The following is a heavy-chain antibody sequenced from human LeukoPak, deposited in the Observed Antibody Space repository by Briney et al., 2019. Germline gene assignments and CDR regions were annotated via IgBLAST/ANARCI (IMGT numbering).Heavy chain of an antibody. CDR1: GGSISSYY. V-gene: IGHV4-4*07. J-gene: IGHJ4*02. CDR3: ARVNRYCSGGSCSDVLDS. D-gene: IGHD2-15*01. CDR2: IYISGST. Sequence: SETLSLTCTVSGGSISSYYWSWIRQPAGKGLEWIGHIYISGSTYFDPSLKSRVTMSVDTSNNQFSLKVTSLTAADTAVYYCARVNRYCSGGSCSDVLDSWGQGTLVTVSS.